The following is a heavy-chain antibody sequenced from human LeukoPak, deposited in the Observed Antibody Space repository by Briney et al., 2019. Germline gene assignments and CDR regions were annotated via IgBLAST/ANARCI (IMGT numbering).Heavy chain of an antibody. CDR2: ISGSGGST. J-gene: IGHJ4*02. V-gene: IGHV3-23*01. CDR1: GFTFSSYA. D-gene: IGHD2-15*01. CDR3: ARDSCSGGSCYSGSFKAYDY. Sequence: GGSLRLSCAASGFTFSSYAMSWVRQAPGKGLEWVSAISGSGGSTYYADSVKGRFTISRDNSKNTLYLQMNSLRAEDTAVYYCARDSCSGGSCYSGSFKAYDYWGQGTLVTVSS.